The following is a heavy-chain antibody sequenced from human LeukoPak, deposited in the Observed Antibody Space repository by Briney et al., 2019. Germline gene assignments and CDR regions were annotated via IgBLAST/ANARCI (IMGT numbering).Heavy chain of an antibody. CDR3: AKELMVTTSPATYYHYGMDV. CDR2: ISWNSGSI. J-gene: IGHJ6*02. CDR1: GFTFDDYA. Sequence: GGSLRLSCAASGFTFDDYAMHWVRQAPGKGLEWVSGISWNSGSIGYADSVKGRFTISRDNAKNSLYLQMNSLRAEDTALYYCAKELMVTTSPATYYHYGMDVWGQGTTVTVSS. V-gene: IGHV3-9*01. D-gene: IGHD2-8*01.